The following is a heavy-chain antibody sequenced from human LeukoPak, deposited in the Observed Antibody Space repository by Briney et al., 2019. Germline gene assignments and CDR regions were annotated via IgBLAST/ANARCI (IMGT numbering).Heavy chain of an antibody. CDR1: GFTFSSYS. J-gene: IGHJ4*02. D-gene: IGHD2-2*01. V-gene: IGHV3-48*04. CDR3: AREYCSSTSCYGRGFDY. Sequence: GGSLRLSCAASGFTFSSYSMNWVRQAPGKGLEWVSYISSSSSTIYYADSVKGRFTISRDNAKNSLYLQMNSLRAEDTAVYYCAREYCSSTSCYGRGFDYWGQGTLVTVSS. CDR2: ISSSSSTI.